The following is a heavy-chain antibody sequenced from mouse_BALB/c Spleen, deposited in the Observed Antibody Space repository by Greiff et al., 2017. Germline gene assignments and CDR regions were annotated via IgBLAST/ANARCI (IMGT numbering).Heavy chain of an antibody. CDR3: ARGGVFYGSSSWYFDV. CDR2: ISSGGST. Sequence: EVKLVESGGGLVKPGGSLKLSCAASGFTFSSYAMSWVRQTPEKRLEWVASISSGGSTYYPDSVKGRFTISRDNARNILYLQMSSLRSEDTAMYYCARGGVFYGSSSWYFDVWGAGTTVTVSS. D-gene: IGHD1-1*01. V-gene: IGHV5-6-5*01. CDR1: GFTFSSYA. J-gene: IGHJ1*01.